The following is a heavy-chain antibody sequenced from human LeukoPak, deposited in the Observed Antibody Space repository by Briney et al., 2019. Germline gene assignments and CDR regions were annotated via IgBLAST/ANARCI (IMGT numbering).Heavy chain of an antibody. V-gene: IGHV1-2*02. CDR3: ARGSGLFSSSGGNWFDP. CDR2: INPNSGGT. CDR1: GYTFTGYY. Sequence: GASVKVSCKASGYTFTGYYMHWVRQAPGQGLEWMGWINPNSGGTNYAQKFQGRVTMTRDTSISTAYMELSRLRSDDTAVYYCARGSGLFSSSGGNWFDPWGQGTLVTVSS. D-gene: IGHD6-13*01. J-gene: IGHJ5*02.